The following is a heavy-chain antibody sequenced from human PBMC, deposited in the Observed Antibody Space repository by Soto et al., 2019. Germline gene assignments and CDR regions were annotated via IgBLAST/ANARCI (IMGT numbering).Heavy chain of an antibody. D-gene: IGHD2-2*01. CDR3: ERVDAYAPGAH. Sequence: PXGALRLTFAASGFTLSSYWMSWVRQAPGKGLEWVASMKHDGSEKYYVDSVRGRFTISRDNAKNSLFLQMNSLSAEDTAVFYCERVDAYAPGAHWGQGTLVTVSS. J-gene: IGHJ4*02. CDR1: GFTLSSYW. V-gene: IGHV3-7*03. CDR2: MKHDGSEK.